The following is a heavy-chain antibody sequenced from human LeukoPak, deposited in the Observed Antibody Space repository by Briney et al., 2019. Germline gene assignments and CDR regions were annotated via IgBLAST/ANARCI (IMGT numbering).Heavy chain of an antibody. CDR2: IYDSGST. J-gene: IGHJ6*04. CDR1: GGSISSYY. D-gene: IGHD5-12*01. V-gene: IGHV4-59*01. CDR3: ASLSGYASFNYYYYYGMDV. Sequence: PSETLSLTCTVSGGSISSYYWSWIRQPPGKGLEWIGYIYDSGSTNYNPSLKSRATISVDTSKNQFSLKLSSVTAADTAVYYCASLSGYASFNYYYYYGMDVWGKGTTVTVSS.